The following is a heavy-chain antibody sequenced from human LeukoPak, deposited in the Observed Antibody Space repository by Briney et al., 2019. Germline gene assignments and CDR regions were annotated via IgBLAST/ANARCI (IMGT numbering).Heavy chain of an antibody. J-gene: IGHJ4*02. D-gene: IGHD5-24*01. Sequence: SETLSLTCAVYGGSFSGYYWSWIRQPPGKGLEWIGEINHSGSTNYNPSLKSRVTISVDTSKNQFSLKLSSVTAADTAVYYCARGVELTTILDYWGQGTLVTVSS. CDR2: INHSGST. CDR1: GGSFSGYY. CDR3: ARGVELTTILDY. V-gene: IGHV4-34*01.